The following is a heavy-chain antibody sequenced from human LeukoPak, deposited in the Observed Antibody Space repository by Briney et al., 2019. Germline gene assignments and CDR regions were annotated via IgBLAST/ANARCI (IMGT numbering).Heavy chain of an antibody. CDR2: IFYGGST. D-gene: IGHD3-22*01. J-gene: IGHJ4*02. CDR3: ARALYYYDSSGPLPLK. CDR1: GGSISSYY. Sequence: PSETLPLTCTVSGGSISSYYWSWIRQPPGKGLEWIGYIFYGGSTNYNPSLKGRVTISVDTSKNQFSLNLSSVTAADTAVYYCARALYYYDSSGPLPLKWGQGTLVTVSS. V-gene: IGHV4-59*01.